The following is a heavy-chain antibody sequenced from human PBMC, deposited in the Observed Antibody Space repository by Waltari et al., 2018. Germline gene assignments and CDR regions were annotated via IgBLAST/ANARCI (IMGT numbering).Heavy chain of an antibody. CDR3: AKEGGYYGSRAVGFDP. J-gene: IGHJ5*02. V-gene: IGHV3-30*18. Sequence: QVQLVESGGGVVQPGRSLRLSCAASGFTFSSYGMHWVRQAPGKGLEWVAGISYDGSKKDYADSVKGRFTISRDNSKNTLYLKMNSLRAEDTAVYYCAKEGGYYGSRAVGFDPWGQGTLVTVSS. CDR1: GFTFSSYG. D-gene: IGHD3-10*01. CDR2: ISYDGSKK.